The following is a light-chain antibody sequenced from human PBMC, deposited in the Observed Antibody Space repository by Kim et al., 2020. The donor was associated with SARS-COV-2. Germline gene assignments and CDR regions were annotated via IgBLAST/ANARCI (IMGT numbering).Light chain of an antibody. CDR1: KLGYKY. V-gene: IGLV3-1*01. CDR2: QDS. CDR3: QAWDSSTVV. J-gene: IGLJ2*01. Sequence: SYELTQPPSVSVSPGQTASITCSGDKLGYKYACWYQQKPGQSPVLVIYQDSKRPSGIPERFSGSNSGNTATLTISGTQAMDEADYYCQAWDSSTVVFGGGTKLTDL.